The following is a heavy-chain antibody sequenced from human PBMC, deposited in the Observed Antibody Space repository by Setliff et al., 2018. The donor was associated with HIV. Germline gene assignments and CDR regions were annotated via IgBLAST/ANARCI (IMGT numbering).Heavy chain of an antibody. Sequence: PGESLKISCAASGFTVSSYYMAWVRQAPGKGLEWVSTIYSGGSTYHADSVKGRFTLSRDTSKNTMYLQMNSLRREDTALYYCARVLPYNSALDNWGQGTLVTVSS. CDR1: GFTVSSYY. CDR3: ARVLPYNSALDN. V-gene: IGHV3-66*02. D-gene: IGHD6-25*01. J-gene: IGHJ4*02. CDR2: IYSGGST.